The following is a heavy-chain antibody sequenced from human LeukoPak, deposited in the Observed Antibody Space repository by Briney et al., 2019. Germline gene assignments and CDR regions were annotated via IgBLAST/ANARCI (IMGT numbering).Heavy chain of an antibody. CDR1: GGSVSSGSYY. CDR2: IYYSGST. Sequence: SETLSLTCTVSGGSVSSGSYYWSWIRQPPGKGLEWIGYIYYSGSTNYNPSLKSRVTISVDTSKNQFSLKLSSVTAADTAVYFCGALWFGELLFELWGQGTLVTVSS. CDR3: GALWFGELLFEL. D-gene: IGHD3-10*01. J-gene: IGHJ4*02. V-gene: IGHV4-61*01.